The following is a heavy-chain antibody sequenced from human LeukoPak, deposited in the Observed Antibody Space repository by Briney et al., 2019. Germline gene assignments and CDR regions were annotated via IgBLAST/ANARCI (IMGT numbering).Heavy chain of an antibody. CDR3: VRDRGRASVDY. CDR2: IKQDASEE. D-gene: IGHD1-26*01. J-gene: IGHJ4*02. Sequence: GGSLRLSCAASGFTFSGYWMSWVRQAPGKGLEWVANIKQDASEEYYVDSVKGRFTISRDNAKNSLYLQMNSLRAEDTAVYYCVRDRGRASVDYWGQGTLVTVSS. V-gene: IGHV3-7*01. CDR1: GFTFSGYW.